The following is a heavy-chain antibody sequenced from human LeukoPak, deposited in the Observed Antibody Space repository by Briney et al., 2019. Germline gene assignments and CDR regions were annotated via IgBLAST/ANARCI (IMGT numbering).Heavy chain of an antibody. J-gene: IGHJ5*02. V-gene: IGHV3-64D*06. D-gene: IGHD2-2*01. Sequence: GGSLSLSCSVSGFTFSNYAMHWVRQPPGKGLEFVSGISSTGGSTIYPDSVKDRFNLSRDNSKNTLYLQMTSLRADDTAVYYCVKDQHCSTISWATRTGFDPWGQGTSVTVS. CDR3: VKDQHCSTISWATRTGFDP. CDR2: ISSTGGST. CDR1: GFTFSNYA.